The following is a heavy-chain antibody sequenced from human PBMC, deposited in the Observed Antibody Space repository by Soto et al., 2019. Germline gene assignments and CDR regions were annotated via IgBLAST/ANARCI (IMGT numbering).Heavy chain of an antibody. CDR3: ARGSRPYYDFWSGPTPNYYYGMDV. V-gene: IGHV1-69*13. CDR2: IIPIFGTA. Sequence: ASVKVSCKASGGTFSSYAISWVRQAPGQGLEWMGGIIPIFGTANYAQKFQGRVTITADESTSTAYMELSSLRSEDTAVYYCARGSRPYYDFWSGPTPNYYYGMDVWGQGTTVTVSS. CDR1: GGTFSSYA. J-gene: IGHJ6*02. D-gene: IGHD3-3*01.